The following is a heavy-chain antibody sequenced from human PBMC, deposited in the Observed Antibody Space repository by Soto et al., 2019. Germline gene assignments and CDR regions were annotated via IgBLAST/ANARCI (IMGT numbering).Heavy chain of an antibody. CDR2: IYPGDSDT. CDR3: ARHVRDSSSSWWFDP. Sequence: GESLKISCKGSGYSFTSYWIGWVRQMPGKGLEWMGIIYPGDSDTRYSPSFQGQVTISADKSISNAYLQWSSLKASDTAMYYCARHVRDSSSSWWFDPWGQGTLVTVSS. V-gene: IGHV5-51*01. J-gene: IGHJ5*02. CDR1: GYSFTSYW. D-gene: IGHD6-6*01.